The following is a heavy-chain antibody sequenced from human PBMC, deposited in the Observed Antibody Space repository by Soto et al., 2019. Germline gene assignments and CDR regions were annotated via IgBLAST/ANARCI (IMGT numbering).Heavy chain of an antibody. CDR2: MIPIFGTA. CDR3: ARAAAVCGGDCAPPGFDY. J-gene: IGHJ4*02. Sequence: QVQLVQSGAEVKKPGSSVKVSCKASGGTFSSYAISWVRQAPGQGLEWMGGMIPIFGTANYAQKFQGRVTITADESTSTAYMELSSLRSEDTAVYYCARAAAVCGGDCAPPGFDYWGQGTLVTVSS. V-gene: IGHV1-69*12. CDR1: GGTFSSYA. D-gene: IGHD2-21*02.